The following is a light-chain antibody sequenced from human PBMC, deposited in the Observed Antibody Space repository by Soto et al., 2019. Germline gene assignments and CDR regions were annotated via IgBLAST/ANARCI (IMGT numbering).Light chain of an antibody. CDR2: EDN. V-gene: IGLV6-57*02. CDR3: QSYESSKGL. CDR1: SGSIASNY. J-gene: IGLJ2*01. Sequence: NFMLTQPHSVSESPGKTVTISCTGSSGSIASNYVQWYQQRPGSAPTTVIYEDNQRPSGVPDRFSGSIDSSSNSASLTISGLKTEDEADYYCQSYESSKGLFGGGTKLTGL.